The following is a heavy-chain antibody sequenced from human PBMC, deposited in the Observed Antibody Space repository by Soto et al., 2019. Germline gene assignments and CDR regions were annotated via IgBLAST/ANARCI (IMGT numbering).Heavy chain of an antibody. V-gene: IGHV3-30*18. CDR1: GFSFSGYG. D-gene: IGHD1-26*01. Sequence: TGGSLRLSCAASGFSFSGYGMYWVRQAPGKGLEWVAVISYDGSNKYYADSVKGRFTISRDNSKNTLYLQMNSLRAEDTAVYYCAKGSYSGIYSDFDYWGQGTLVTVSS. CDR2: ISYDGSNK. CDR3: AKGSYSGIYSDFDY. J-gene: IGHJ4*02.